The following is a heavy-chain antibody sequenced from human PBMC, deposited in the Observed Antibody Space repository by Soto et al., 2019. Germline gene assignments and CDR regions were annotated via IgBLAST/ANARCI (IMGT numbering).Heavy chain of an antibody. Sequence: EVQLVESGGGLVKPGGSLRLSCAASGFTFSSYSMNWVRQAPGKGLEWVSSISSSSSYIYYADSVKGRFTISRDNAKNSLYLQMNSLRAEDTAVYYCARDREKQWLTRGRGRWFDPWGQGTLVTVSS. D-gene: IGHD6-19*01. CDR3: ARDREKQWLTRGRGRWFDP. J-gene: IGHJ5*02. CDR2: ISSSSSYI. CDR1: GFTFSSYS. V-gene: IGHV3-21*01.